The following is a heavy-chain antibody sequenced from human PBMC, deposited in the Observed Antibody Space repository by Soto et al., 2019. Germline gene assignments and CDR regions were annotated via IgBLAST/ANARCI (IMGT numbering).Heavy chain of an antibody. CDR1: GGSISSGCYC. CDR2: IYYSGST. D-gene: IGHD3-10*01. J-gene: IGHJ4*02. Sequence: PSETLSLACTVSGGSISSGCYCWSWIRQHPGKGLEWIGYIYYSGSTYYNPSLKSRVTISVDTPKNQFSLKLSSVTAADTAVYYCERAVRGVIKGRFDSWGQGTLVTVSS. CDR3: ERAVRGVIKGRFDS. V-gene: IGHV4-31*03.